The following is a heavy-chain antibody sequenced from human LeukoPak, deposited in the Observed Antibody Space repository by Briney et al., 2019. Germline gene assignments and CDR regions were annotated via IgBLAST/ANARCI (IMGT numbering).Heavy chain of an antibody. Sequence: QPGGSLRLSCAASGFTFSSYAMSWVRQAPGRGLEWVSGISGSGSSTYYADSVKGRFSISRDNSKNTLYLQMNSLRAEDTAVYSCAKSNGYGLVDIWGQGTMVTVSS. CDR1: GFTFSSYA. V-gene: IGHV3-23*01. CDR3: AKSNGYGLVDI. D-gene: IGHD3-10*01. J-gene: IGHJ3*02. CDR2: ISGSGSST.